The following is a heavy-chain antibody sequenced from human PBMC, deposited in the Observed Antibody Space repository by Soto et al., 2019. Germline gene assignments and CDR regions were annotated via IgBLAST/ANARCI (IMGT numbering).Heavy chain of an antibody. Sequence: ESGGGLVKPGGSLRLSCAASVFTFSSYSINWVRQAPGKGLEWVSSISSSGDYMYYADSVKGRFTISRDNAKNSLFLQMNSLTAEDTAVYYCARDSNIRQYGMDVWGQGTTVTVSS. CDR1: VFTFSSYS. V-gene: IGHV3-21*01. CDR3: ARDSNIRQYGMDV. J-gene: IGHJ6*02. D-gene: IGHD4-4*01. CDR2: ISSSGDYM.